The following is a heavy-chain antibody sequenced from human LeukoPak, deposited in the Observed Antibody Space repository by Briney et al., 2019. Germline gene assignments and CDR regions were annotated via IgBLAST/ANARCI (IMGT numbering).Heavy chain of an antibody. CDR2: ISSDGSNK. J-gene: IGHJ4*02. Sequence: GRSPRLSCAASGFTFSSFAMHWVRQAPGKGLEWVAFISSDGSNKYYADTLKGRFTISRDNSKNTLYLQMNILRAEDTTLYYCVRDGDWGLGSYFDYWGQGTLVTVSS. D-gene: IGHD7-27*01. CDR3: VRDGDWGLGSYFDY. CDR1: GFTFSSFA. V-gene: IGHV3-30*04.